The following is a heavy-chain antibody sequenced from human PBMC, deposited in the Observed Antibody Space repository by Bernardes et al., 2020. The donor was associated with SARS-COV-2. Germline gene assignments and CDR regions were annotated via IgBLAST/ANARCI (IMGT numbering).Heavy chain of an antibody. CDR2: IIPMFGTA. Sequence: SVKVSCKASGGTFSSYAISWVRQAPGQGLEWMGGIIPMFGTANYAQKFQGSVTITADESTSTAYMERSSLRSEDTAVYYCARDVLQVGYYDSSGYFIYWGQGTLVTVSS. CDR3: ARDVLQVGYYDSSGYFIY. J-gene: IGHJ4*02. D-gene: IGHD3-22*01. V-gene: IGHV1-69*13. CDR1: GGTFSSYA.